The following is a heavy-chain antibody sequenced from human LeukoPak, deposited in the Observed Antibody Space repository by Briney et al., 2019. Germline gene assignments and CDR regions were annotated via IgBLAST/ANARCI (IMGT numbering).Heavy chain of an antibody. D-gene: IGHD4-11*01. CDR2: ISGSSSSSIT. Sequence: GGSLRLSCAASGFTFSSYSMHWVRQAPGKGLEWVSFISGSSSSSITYYADSVKGRFTISRDNAKNSLYLQMNSLRADDTAVYYCARACSIFFDYWGQGTLVSVSS. CDR3: ARACSIFFDY. V-gene: IGHV3-48*04. J-gene: IGHJ4*02. CDR1: GFTFSSYS.